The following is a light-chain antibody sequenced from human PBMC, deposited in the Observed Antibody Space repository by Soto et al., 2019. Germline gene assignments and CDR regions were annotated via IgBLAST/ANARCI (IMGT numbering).Light chain of an antibody. CDR1: SSNIGKGYD. V-gene: IGLV1-40*01. Sequence: QSVLTQPPSVSGAPGQRVTISCTGSSSNIGKGYDVHWYHQIPGAAPKLLIYGNEHRPSGVPDRFSGSTSGASASLAITGLQAEDEGDYYCQSWDTSPPTMVFGGGTKLTVL. CDR2: GNE. CDR3: QSWDTSPPTMV. J-gene: IGLJ2*01.